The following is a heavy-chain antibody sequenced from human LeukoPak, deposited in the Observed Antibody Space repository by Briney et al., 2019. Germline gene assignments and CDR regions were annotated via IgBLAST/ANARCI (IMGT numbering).Heavy chain of an antibody. CDR2: IRSNGDTA. D-gene: IGHD1-1*01. J-gene: IGHJ4*02. V-gene: IGHV3-23*01. CDR3: AKGQELDDGVFDS. CDR1: GFTFSRIA. Sequence: GGSLRLSCAASGFTFSRIAMTWVRQAPGKGLEWVSTIRSNGDTAYNADSVRGQFAISRDNSKNALLLQMNSLRVEDTAIYYCAKGQELDDGVFDSWGQGTLVTVSS.